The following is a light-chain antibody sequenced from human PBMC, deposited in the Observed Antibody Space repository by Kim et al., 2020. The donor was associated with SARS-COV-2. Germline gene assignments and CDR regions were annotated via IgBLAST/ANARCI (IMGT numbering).Light chain of an antibody. CDR1: NIGSKS. J-gene: IGLJ3*02. CDR2: YDS. CDR3: QVWDSSSDHPYWV. V-gene: IGLV3-21*04. Sequence: SYELTQPPSVSVAPGKTARITCGGNNIGSKSVHWYQQKPGQAPVLVIYYDSDRPSGIPERFSRSNSGNTATLTISRVEAGDEADYYCQVWDSSSDHPYWVFGGGTQLTVL.